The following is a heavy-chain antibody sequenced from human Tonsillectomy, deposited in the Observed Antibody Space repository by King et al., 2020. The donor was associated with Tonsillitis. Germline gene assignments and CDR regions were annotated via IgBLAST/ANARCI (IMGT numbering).Heavy chain of an antibody. V-gene: IGHV3-30*18. CDR2: ISYDGSNK. CDR1: GFTFSSYG. CDR3: AKEEPYCSGGSCYSGDAFDI. D-gene: IGHD2-15*01. J-gene: IGHJ3*02. Sequence: VQLVESGGGVVQPGRSLRLSCAASGFTFSSYGMHWVRQAPGKGLEWVAVISYDGSNKYYADSVKGRFTISRDNSKNTLCLQMNSLRAEDTAVYYCAKEEPYCSGGSCYSGDAFDIWGQGTMVTVSS.